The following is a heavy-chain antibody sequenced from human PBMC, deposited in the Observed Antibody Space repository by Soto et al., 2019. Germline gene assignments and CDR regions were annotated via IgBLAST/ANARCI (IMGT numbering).Heavy chain of an antibody. Sequence: QVQLQESGPGLVKPSQTLSLTCTVSGGSISRGGHYWSWIRQHPGKGLEWIGYIYYNGNTYYNPSLKGRVTISIDPSKTRFSLKLSSMTAADTAVYYCARDYGDKNWYFDLWGRGTLVTVSS. CDR1: GGSISRGGHY. CDR2: IYYNGNT. J-gene: IGHJ2*01. V-gene: IGHV4-31*03. D-gene: IGHD4-17*01. CDR3: ARDYGDKNWYFDL.